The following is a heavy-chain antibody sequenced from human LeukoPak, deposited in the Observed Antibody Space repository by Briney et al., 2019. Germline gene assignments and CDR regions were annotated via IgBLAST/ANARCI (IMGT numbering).Heavy chain of an antibody. CDR1: GGSFSGSN. CDR2: IYNSGST. J-gene: IGHJ4*02. CDR3: VRAYDY. Sequence: PSETLSLTCAVYGGSFSGSNWSWIRQPPGKGLEWIGEIYNSGSTIYNPSLKSRVTISVDTSKNQFSLNPISVTAADTAVYYCVRAYDYWGQGTLVTVSS. V-gene: IGHV4-34*01.